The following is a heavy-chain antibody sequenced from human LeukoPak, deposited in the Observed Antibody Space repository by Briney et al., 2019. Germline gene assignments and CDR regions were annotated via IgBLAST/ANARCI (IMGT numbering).Heavy chain of an antibody. D-gene: IGHD5-18*01. J-gene: IGHJ4*02. Sequence: PGGSLRLSCAASGFTFNNYWMSWVRQAPGKGLEWVANIKQDGSEKYYVDSVKGRFTISRDNAKNTLYLQMNSLRAEDTAVYYCARGGGYSYGSFDYWGQGTLVTVSS. CDR2: IKQDGSEK. CDR3: ARGGGYSYGSFDY. CDR1: GFTFNNYW. V-gene: IGHV3-7*01.